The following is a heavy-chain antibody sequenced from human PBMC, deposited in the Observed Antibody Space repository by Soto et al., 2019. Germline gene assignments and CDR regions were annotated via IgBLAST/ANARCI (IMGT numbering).Heavy chain of an antibody. D-gene: IGHD1-1*01. CDR3: ARAALQSDLDFDH. CDR2: VSYSGST. J-gene: IGHJ4*02. V-gene: IGHV4-59*01. Sequence: PSETLSLTCTVSGDSISKYYWSWIRQPPGKGLEWIGYVSYSGSTNYNPSLKNRVTMLMDTSKSQFSLRLTSVTAADAAVYYCARAALQSDLDFDHWGQGTLVTVSS. CDR1: GDSISKYY.